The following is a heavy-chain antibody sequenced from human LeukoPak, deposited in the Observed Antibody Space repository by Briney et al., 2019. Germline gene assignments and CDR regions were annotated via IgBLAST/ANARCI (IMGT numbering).Heavy chain of an antibody. CDR3: AREGTV. Sequence: GGSLRLSCAASGFTVSSNSMSWVRQAPGKGLEWVSIIYSGGSTYNADSVKGRFTVSRDNSKNTLYLQMNSLRAEDTAVYYCAREGTVRGQGTLVTVSS. D-gene: IGHD4-11*01. CDR2: IYSGGST. CDR1: GFTVSSNS. V-gene: IGHV3-66*01. J-gene: IGHJ4*02.